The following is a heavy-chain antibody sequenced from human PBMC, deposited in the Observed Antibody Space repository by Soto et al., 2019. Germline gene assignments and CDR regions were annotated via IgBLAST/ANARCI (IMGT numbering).Heavy chain of an antibody. Sequence: SETLSLTCTVSGGSISSGDYYWSWIRQPPGKGLEWIGYIYYSGSTYYNPSLKSRVTISVDTSKNQFSLKLSSVTAADTAVYYWARVGRGKGITMVGGVMSAVDYWGQETLVTSPQ. CDR3: ARVGRGKGITMVGGVMSAVDY. V-gene: IGHV4-30-4*01. D-gene: IGHD3-10*01. CDR2: IYYSGST. CDR1: GGSISSGDYY. J-gene: IGHJ4*02.